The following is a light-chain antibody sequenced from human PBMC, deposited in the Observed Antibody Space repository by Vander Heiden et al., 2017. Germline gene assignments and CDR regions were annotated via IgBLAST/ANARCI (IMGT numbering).Light chain of an antibody. J-gene: IGLJ2*01. CDR2: DDR. V-gene: IGLV3-21*02. CDR3: QVWDGRSAHGI. CDR1: IIGSKN. Sequence: SYVLTQPPSVSVAPGQTARITCGGNIIGSKNVHGYQQQPGRPPVLVVYDDRDRPSGIPARFSGSNSGNTATLTISSVEAGDEADDYCQVWDGRSAHGIFGGGTKLTVL.